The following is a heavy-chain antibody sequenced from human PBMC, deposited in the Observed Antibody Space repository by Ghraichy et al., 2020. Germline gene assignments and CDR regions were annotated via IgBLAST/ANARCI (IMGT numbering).Heavy chain of an antibody. CDR2: IHYSGST. CDR1: GGSISSYY. CDR3: ARARGAMDV. V-gene: IGHV4-59*01. D-gene: IGHD3-10*01. Sequence: SETLSLTCTVSGGSISSYYWSWIRQPPGKGLEWIGYIHYSGSTNYNSSLKSRVTISVDTSKTHFSLKLSSVTAADTAVYYCARARGAMDVWGQGTKVTVSS. J-gene: IGHJ6*02.